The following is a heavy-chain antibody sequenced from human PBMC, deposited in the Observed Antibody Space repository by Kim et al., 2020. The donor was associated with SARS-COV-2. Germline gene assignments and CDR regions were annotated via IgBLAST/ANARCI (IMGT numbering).Heavy chain of an antibody. V-gene: IGHV4-34*01. Sequence: SETLSLTCAVYGGSFSGYYWSWIRQPPGKGLEWIGEINHSGSTNYNPSLKSRVTISVDTSKNQFSLKLSSVTAADTAVYYCARSPLQLWGSRLANYFDYWGQGTLVTVSS. CDR1: GGSFSGYY. CDR2: INHSGST. J-gene: IGHJ4*02. CDR3: ARSPLQLWGSRLANYFDY. D-gene: IGHD6-13*01.